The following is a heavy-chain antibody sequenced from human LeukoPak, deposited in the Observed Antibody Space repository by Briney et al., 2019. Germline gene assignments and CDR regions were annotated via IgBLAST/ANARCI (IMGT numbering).Heavy chain of an antibody. D-gene: IGHD3-9*01. CDR1: GFTFSTYA. V-gene: IGHV3-30-3*01. Sequence: GGSLRLSCAASGFTFSTYAIHWVRQAPGKGLEWVALISYDGTNKYYADSVKGRFTISRDNSKNTLYLRMNSLRAEDTAVYYCAKVLVGDILTGYYFDYYYGMDVWGQGTTVTVSS. CDR2: ISYDGTNK. J-gene: IGHJ6*02. CDR3: AKVLVGDILTGYYFDYYYGMDV.